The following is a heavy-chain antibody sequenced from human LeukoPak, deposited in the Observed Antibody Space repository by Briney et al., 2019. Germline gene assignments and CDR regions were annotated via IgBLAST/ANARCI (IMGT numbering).Heavy chain of an antibody. J-gene: IGHJ5*02. Sequence: GGSLRLSCAASGFTFDDYAMHWARQAPGKGLEWVSGISWNSGSIGYADSVKGRFTISRDNAKNSLYLQMNSLRAEDTAVYYCARGPTTRRLLWFGELLSSDPDLNWFDPWGQGTLVTVSS. V-gene: IGHV3-9*01. D-gene: IGHD3-10*01. CDR1: GFTFDDYA. CDR3: ARGPTTRRLLWFGELLSSDPDLNWFDP. CDR2: ISWNSGSI.